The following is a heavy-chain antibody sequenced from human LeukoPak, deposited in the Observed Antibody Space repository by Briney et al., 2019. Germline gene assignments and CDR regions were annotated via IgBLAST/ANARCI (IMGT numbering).Heavy chain of an antibody. V-gene: IGHV3-23*01. CDR1: GFTFSNYA. CDR3: TRVYDSSGYYYYFDY. Sequence: PGASLRLSCAASGFTFSNYAMSWVRQAPGKGLEWVSAISGSGANTYYADSVKVRFNISRDNSQNTLYLQMNSLRAEDKAVYYCTRVYDSSGYYYYFDYWGQGTLVTVSS. D-gene: IGHD3-22*01. CDR2: ISGSGANT. J-gene: IGHJ4*02.